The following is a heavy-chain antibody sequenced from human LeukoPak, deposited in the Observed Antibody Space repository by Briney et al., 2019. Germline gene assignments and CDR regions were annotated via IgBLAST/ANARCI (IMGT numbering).Heavy chain of an antibody. V-gene: IGHV4-31*03. Sequence: SETLPLTCTVSGASINSGDYYWSWFRQHPGKGLEWIGYIYYSGTTYYNPSLKSRVTMSVDTSKNQFSLHLTSVTAADTAVYYCARAGCSGGSCSSAGDSWGQGTLVTVSS. J-gene: IGHJ4*02. CDR3: ARAGCSGGSCSSAGDS. CDR1: GASINSGDYY. CDR2: IYYSGTT. D-gene: IGHD2-15*01.